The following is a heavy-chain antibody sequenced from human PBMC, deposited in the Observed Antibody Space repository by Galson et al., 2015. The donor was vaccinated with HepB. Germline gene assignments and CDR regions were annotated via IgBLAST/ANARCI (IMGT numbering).Heavy chain of an antibody. J-gene: IGHJ4*02. D-gene: IGHD1-26*01. V-gene: IGHV3-30*18. CDR2: ISYDGSNK. CDR1: GFTFSSYG. CDR3: AKEDRVRSGSYYFDY. Sequence: SLRLSCAASGFTFSSYGMHWVRQAPGKGLEWVAVISYDGSNKYYADSVKGRFTISRDSSKNTLYLQMNSLRAEDTAVYYCAKEDRVRSGSYYFDYWGQGTLVTVSS.